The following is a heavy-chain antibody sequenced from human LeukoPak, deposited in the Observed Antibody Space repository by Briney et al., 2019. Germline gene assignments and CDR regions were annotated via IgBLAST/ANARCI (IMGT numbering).Heavy chain of an antibody. CDR2: INHSGST. V-gene: IGHV4-34*01. D-gene: IGHD5-24*01. J-gene: IGHJ3*01. Sequence: SETLSLTCAVYGGSFSGYYWSWIRQPPGKGLEWIGEINHSGSTNYNPSLKSRVTISVDTSKNQFSLKLSSVTAADTAVYYCARAIHRGRDGYSSVWGQGTMVTVSS. CDR1: GGSFSGYY. CDR3: ARAIHRGRDGYSSV.